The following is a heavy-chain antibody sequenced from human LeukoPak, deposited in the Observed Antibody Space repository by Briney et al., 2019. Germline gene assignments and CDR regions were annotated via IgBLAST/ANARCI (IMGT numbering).Heavy chain of an antibody. CDR3: ARGSMVLWFGELARINWFDP. D-gene: IGHD3-10*01. V-gene: IGHV4-34*01. Sequence: RTSETLSLTCAVYGGSLSGYYWSWIRQPPGKGLEWIGEINHSGSTNYNPSLKSRVTISVDTSKNQFSLKLSSVTAADTAVYYCARGSMVLWFGELARINWFDPWGQGTLVTVSS. CDR1: GGSLSGYY. CDR2: INHSGST. J-gene: IGHJ5*02.